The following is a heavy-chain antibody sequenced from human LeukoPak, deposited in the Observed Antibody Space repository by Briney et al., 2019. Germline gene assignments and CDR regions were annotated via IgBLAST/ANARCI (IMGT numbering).Heavy chain of an antibody. CDR2: IYFSGNV. Sequence: PSETQSLTCTVSGGSLSDSSYYWGWIRQPPGQGLEWIGSIYFSGNVYYNPSLRSRVTISDDTSKNQFSLKMTSVTAADAAVYYCARSETVTTVPFDYWGQGTLVTVSS. V-gene: IGHV4-39*01. CDR3: ARSETVTTVPFDY. D-gene: IGHD4-17*01. CDR1: GGSLSDSSYY. J-gene: IGHJ4*02.